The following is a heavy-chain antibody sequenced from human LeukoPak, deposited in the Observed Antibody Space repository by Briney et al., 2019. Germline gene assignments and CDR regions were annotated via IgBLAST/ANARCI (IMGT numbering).Heavy chain of an antibody. CDR3: ARGAAGYSYG. V-gene: IGHV4-59*01. D-gene: IGHD5-18*01. CDR2: IYYSGST. Sequence: SETLSLTCTVSGGSITSYYWSWIRQPPGKGLEWIGHIYYSGSTNYNPSLKSRVTISIDTSKNQFSLRLSSVTAADTAVYYCARGAAGYSYGWGQGTLVTVSS. CDR1: GGSITSYY. J-gene: IGHJ4*02.